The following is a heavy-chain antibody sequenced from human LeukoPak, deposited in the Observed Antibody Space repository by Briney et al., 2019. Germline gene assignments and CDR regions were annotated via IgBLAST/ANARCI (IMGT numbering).Heavy chain of an antibody. CDR1: GYTFTSYG. CDR2: IIPIFGTA. Sequence: ASVRVSCKASGYTFTSYGISWVRQAPGQGLEWMGGIIPIFGTANYAQKFQGRVTITADESTSTAYMELSSLRSEDTAVYYCAIDQLERPTNYYYYGMDVWGQGTTVTVSS. V-gene: IGHV1-69*13. J-gene: IGHJ6*02. D-gene: IGHD1-1*01. CDR3: AIDQLERPTNYYYYGMDV.